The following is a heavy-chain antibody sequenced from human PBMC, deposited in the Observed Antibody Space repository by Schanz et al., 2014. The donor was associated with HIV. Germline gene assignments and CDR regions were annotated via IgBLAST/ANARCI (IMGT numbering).Heavy chain of an antibody. CDR1: GYTFTSYD. J-gene: IGHJ4*02. Sequence: QVQLVQSGAEVKKPGASVKVSCKASGYTFTSYDINWVRQATGQGLEGMGRMNPNSGNTGDAQKFQGRVTMTRNTSIRTAYMELSSLRSEDTAVYYCARGNFPYYGSGSLGDWGQGTLVTVSS. D-gene: IGHD3-10*01. CDR2: MNPNSGNT. CDR3: ARGNFPYYGSGSLGD. V-gene: IGHV1-8*01.